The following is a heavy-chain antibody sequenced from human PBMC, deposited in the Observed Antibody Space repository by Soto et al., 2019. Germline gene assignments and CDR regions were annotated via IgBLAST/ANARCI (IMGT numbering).Heavy chain of an antibody. CDR1: GGSISSGGYY. V-gene: IGHV4-31*03. D-gene: IGHD3-22*01. Sequence: PSDTLSLTCTVSGGSISSGGYYWSWIRQHPGKGLEWIGYIYYSGRTNYNPSLKSRVTISVDTSKNQFSLKLNSVTAADTAVYYCARGGDYYESSGYCGPGYFELWGRGTLVTVSS. CDR2: IYYSGRT. J-gene: IGHJ2*01. CDR3: ARGGDYYESSGYCGPGYFEL.